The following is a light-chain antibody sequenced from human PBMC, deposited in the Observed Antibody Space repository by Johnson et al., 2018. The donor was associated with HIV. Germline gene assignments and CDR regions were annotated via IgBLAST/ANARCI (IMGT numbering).Light chain of an antibody. CDR2: DNN. Sequence: QSVLTQPPSVSAAPGQKVTISCSGSSSNIGNNYVSWYQHLPGTAPKVLIFDNNKRPSGIPDRFCGSKSGTSATLGITGLQTGDEADYYCGTWDSSLNAGYVFGTGTKVTVL. CDR3: GTWDSSLNAGYV. CDR1: SSNIGNNY. J-gene: IGLJ1*01. V-gene: IGLV1-51*01.